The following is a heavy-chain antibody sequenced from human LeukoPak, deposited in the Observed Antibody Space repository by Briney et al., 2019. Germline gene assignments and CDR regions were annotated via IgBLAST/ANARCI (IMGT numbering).Heavy chain of an antibody. V-gene: IGHV4-34*01. CDR2: INHSGST. J-gene: IGHJ6*03. Sequence: SGTLSLTCAVYGGSFSGYYWSWIRQPPGKGLEWIGEINHSGSTNYNPSLKSRVAISVDTSKNQFSLELNSVTAADTAVYYCARAGGFAGCMDVWGKGTTVTISS. D-gene: IGHD3-16*01. CDR3: ARAGGFAGCMDV. CDR1: GGSFSGYY.